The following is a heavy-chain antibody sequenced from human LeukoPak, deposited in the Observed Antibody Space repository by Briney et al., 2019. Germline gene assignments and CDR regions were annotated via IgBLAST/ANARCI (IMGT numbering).Heavy chain of an antibody. CDR3: ARDSGMDYYDSSGYYYVLLRN. D-gene: IGHD3-22*01. V-gene: IGHV1-2*02. J-gene: IGHJ4*02. CDR1: GYTFTGYY. Sequence: ASVKVSCKASGYTFTGYYMHWVRQAPGQGLEWMGWINPNSGGTNYTQKFQGRVTMTRDTSISTAYMELSRLRSDDTAVYYCARDSGMDYYDSSGYYYVLLRNWGQGTLVTVSS. CDR2: INPNSGGT.